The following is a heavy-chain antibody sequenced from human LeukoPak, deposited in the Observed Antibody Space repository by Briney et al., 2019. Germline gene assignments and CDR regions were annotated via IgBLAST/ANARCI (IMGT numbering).Heavy chain of an antibody. CDR1: GFTFSTYA. Sequence: PGGSLRLSCAASGFTFSTYAMSWVRQAPGKGLEWVSSISGSVGGTFYADSVKGRFTISRDNSKNTVYLQMNSLRGEDTAVYYCAKDVHGDYGGLVYWGQGTLVTVSS. CDR2: ISGSVGGT. J-gene: IGHJ4*02. V-gene: IGHV3-23*01. D-gene: IGHD4-17*01. CDR3: AKDVHGDYGGLVY.